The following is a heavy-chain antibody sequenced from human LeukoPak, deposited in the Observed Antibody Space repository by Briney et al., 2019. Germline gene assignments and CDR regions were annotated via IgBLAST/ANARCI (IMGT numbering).Heavy chain of an antibody. D-gene: IGHD3/OR15-3a*01. V-gene: IGHV4-39*01. J-gene: IGHJ4*02. CDR3: ARQTGSGLLILP. CDR1: GLFNSSSNSY. Sequence: SQTLSLTCPCSGLFNSSSNSYWGWLRQPPGKGLEGIGSTYYRGNSYYNASLKGQVSTSIDTSKNQFSLRLTSVTAADTAVYFCARQTGSGLLILPGGQGTLVTVSS. CDR2: TYYRGNS.